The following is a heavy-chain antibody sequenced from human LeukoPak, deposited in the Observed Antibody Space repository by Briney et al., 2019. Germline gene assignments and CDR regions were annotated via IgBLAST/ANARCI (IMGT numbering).Heavy chain of an antibody. CDR3: ARGLYSSGWLDY. V-gene: IGHV1-46*01. Sequence: ASVKVSCKASGYTFTSYYMHWVRQAPGQGLEWMGIINPSGGGTVYAQKFQGRVTMTRDTSTSTVYMELRSLRSDDTAVYYCARGLYSSGWLDYWGQGTLVTVSS. J-gene: IGHJ4*02. CDR1: GYTFTSYY. D-gene: IGHD6-19*01. CDR2: INPSGGGT.